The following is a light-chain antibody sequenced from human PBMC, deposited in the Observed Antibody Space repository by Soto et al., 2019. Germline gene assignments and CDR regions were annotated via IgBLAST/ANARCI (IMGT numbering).Light chain of an antibody. V-gene: IGLV2-11*01. CDR2: DAT. Sequence: QSVLTQPRSVSGSPGQSVTISCTGASGNIGAYNFVSWYQLHPDKAPKVIIYDATKRPSGVPDRFSGSKSGNTASLTISGLQDEDEADYYCCSYDGGYTFVFGNGTKVTVL. CDR3: CSYDGGYTFV. CDR1: SGNIGAYNF. J-gene: IGLJ1*01.